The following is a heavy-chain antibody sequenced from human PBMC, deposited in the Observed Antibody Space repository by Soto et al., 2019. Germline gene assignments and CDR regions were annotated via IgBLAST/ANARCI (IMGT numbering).Heavy chain of an antibody. J-gene: IGHJ5*02. CDR1: GGTFSSYA. D-gene: IGHD3-22*01. V-gene: IGHV1-69*12. CDR2: IIPIFGTA. CDR3: ARDRGPSSGYYPYWFDP. Sequence: QVQLVQSGDEAKKPGSSVKVSCKASGGTFSSYAISWVRQAPGQGLEWMGEIIPIFGTANYAQKFQGRVTITADESTSTAYMELSSLRSEDTAVYYCARDRGPSSGYYPYWFDPWGQGTLVTVSS.